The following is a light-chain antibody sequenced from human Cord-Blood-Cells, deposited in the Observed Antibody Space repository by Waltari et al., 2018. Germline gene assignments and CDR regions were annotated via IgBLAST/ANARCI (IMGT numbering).Light chain of an antibody. V-gene: IGKV1-39*01. Sequence: DIQMPQSPSSLSASVGDRVTITCRASQSISSYLNWYQQKPGKAPKLLIYAASSLPSGVPSRFSGSGSGTDFTLTISSLQPEDFATYYCQQSYSTPFTFGPGTKVDIK. CDR1: QSISSY. CDR2: AAS. CDR3: QQSYSTPFT. J-gene: IGKJ3*01.